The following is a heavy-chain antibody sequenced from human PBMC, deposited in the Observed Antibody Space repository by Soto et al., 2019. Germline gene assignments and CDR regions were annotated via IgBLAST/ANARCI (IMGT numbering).Heavy chain of an antibody. CDR2: INHSGST. Sequence: SETLSLTCAVYGGSFSGYYWSWIRQPPGKGLEWIGEINHSGSTNYNPSLKSRVTISVDTSKNQFSLKLSSVTAADTAVYYCARAEHDGRYFDWLSRGYFDYWGQGTLVTVSS. CDR3: ARAEHDGRYFDWLSRGYFDY. CDR1: GGSFSGYY. D-gene: IGHD3-9*01. J-gene: IGHJ4*02. V-gene: IGHV4-34*01.